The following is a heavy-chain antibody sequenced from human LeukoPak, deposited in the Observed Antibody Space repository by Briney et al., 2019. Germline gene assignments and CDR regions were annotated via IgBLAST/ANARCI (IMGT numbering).Heavy chain of an antibody. CDR3: TRDRRDGYNYVDI. CDR1: GGSISSHY. J-gene: IGHJ4*02. Sequence: SETLSLTCTVSGGSISSHYWSWIRQPPGKGLEWIGYISYSGSTNYNPSLKSRVTMSVDTSKNQFSLKLSSVTAADTAVYYCTRDRRDGYNYVDIWGQGTLVTVSS. V-gene: IGHV4-59*11. D-gene: IGHD5-24*01. CDR2: ISYSGST.